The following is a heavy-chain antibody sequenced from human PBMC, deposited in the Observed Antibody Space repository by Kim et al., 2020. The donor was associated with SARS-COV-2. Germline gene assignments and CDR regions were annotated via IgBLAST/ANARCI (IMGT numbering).Heavy chain of an antibody. J-gene: IGHJ6*02. V-gene: IGHV1-8*01. CDR3: ARDSTPRMVRGGFYYYYGMDV. D-gene: IGHD3-10*01. Sequence: ASVKVSCKASGYTFTSYDINWVRQATGQGLEWMGWMNPNSGNTGYAQKFQGRVTMTRNTSISTAYMELSSLRSEDTAVYYCARDSTPRMVRGGFYYYYGMDVWGQGTTVTVSS. CDR2: MNPNSGNT. CDR1: GYTFTSYD.